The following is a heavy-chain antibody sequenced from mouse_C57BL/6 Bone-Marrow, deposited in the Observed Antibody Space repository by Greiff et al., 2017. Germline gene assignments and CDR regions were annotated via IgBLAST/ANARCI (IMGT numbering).Heavy chain of an antibody. V-gene: IGHV5-6*01. CDR1: GFTFSSYG. CDR2: ISSGGSYT. D-gene: IGHD2-1*01. Sequence: EVQVVESGGDLVKPGGSLKLSCAASGFTFSSYGMSWVRQTPDKRLEWVATISSGGSYTYYPDSVKGRFTISRDNAKNALYLQRSSLRSEDTAMYYCARLGNSAWFAYWDQGTRVTVTA. J-gene: IGHJ3*01. CDR3: ARLGNSAWFAY.